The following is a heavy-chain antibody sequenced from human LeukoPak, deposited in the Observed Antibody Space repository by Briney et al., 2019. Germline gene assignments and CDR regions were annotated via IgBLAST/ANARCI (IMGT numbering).Heavy chain of an antibody. CDR2: INWNGGST. Sequence: GGSLRLSCAASGFTFDDYGMSWVRQAPGKGLEWVSGINWNGGSTGYADSVKGRFTISRDNAKNSLYLQMNSLRAEDTALYHCARMLCSSTSCLYYFDYWGQGTLVTVSS. J-gene: IGHJ4*02. CDR1: GFTFDDYG. D-gene: IGHD2-2*01. V-gene: IGHV3-20*01. CDR3: ARMLCSSTSCLYYFDY.